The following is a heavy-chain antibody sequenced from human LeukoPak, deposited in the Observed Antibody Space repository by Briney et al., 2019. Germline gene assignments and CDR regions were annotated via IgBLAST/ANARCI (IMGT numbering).Heavy chain of an antibody. V-gene: IGHV1-69*05. CDR3: ARATRPTTVVTPMEH. D-gene: IGHD4-23*01. J-gene: IGHJ1*01. CDR2: IIPIFGTA. Sequence: AASVKVSCKASGGTFSSYAISWVRQAPGQGLEWMGGIIPIFGTANYAQKFQGRVTITTDESTSTAYMELSSLRSEDTAVYYCARATRPTTVVTPMEHWGQGTLVTVSS. CDR1: GGTFSSYA.